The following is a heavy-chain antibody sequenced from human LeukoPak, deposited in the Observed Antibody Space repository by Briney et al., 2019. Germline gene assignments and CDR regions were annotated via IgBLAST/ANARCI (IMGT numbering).Heavy chain of an antibody. CDR1: GGSISSGGYS. V-gene: IGHV4-30-2*01. Sequence: SETLSLTCAVSGGSISSGGYSWSWIRQPPGKGLEWIGYIYHSGSTYYNPSLKSRVTISVDTSKNQFSLKLSSVTAADTAVYYCAANPGFWYYYYGMDVWGQGTTVTVSS. D-gene: IGHD3-3*01. CDR3: AANPGFWYYYYGMDV. CDR2: IYHSGST. J-gene: IGHJ6*02.